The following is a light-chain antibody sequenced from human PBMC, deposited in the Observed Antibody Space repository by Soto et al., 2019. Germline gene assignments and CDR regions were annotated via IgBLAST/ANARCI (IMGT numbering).Light chain of an antibody. V-gene: IGKV3-20*01. J-gene: IGKJ1*01. CDR3: QQYGSSPAT. CDR1: QSVSSNF. CDR2: GAS. Sequence: EIVLTQSPATLSMSPGERASLFCRASQSVSSNFLAWYQQRPGQAPRLLVFGASSRATGIPERFSGSGSGTDFALTISRLEPEDFAVYYCQQYGSSPATFGQGTKVDIK.